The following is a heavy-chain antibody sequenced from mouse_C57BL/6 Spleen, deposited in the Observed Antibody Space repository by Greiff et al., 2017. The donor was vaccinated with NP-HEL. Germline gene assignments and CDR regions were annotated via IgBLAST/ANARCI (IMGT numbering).Heavy chain of an antibody. CDR1: GFTFSDYG. Sequence: EVMLVESGGGLVKPGGSLKLSCAASGFTFSDYGMHWVRQAPAKGLEWVAYISSGSSTSYYADTVKGRFTISRDNAKNTLFLQMTSLRSEDTAMYYCARQVYYGNLDYWGQGTTLTVSS. V-gene: IGHV5-17*01. CDR3: ARQVYYGNLDY. CDR2: ISSGSSTS. D-gene: IGHD2-1*01. J-gene: IGHJ2*01.